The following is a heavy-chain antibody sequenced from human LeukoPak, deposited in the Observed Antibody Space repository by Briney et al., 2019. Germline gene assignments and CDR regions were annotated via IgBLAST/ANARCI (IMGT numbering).Heavy chain of an antibody. Sequence: SETLSLTCTVSGGSISSSSYYWGWIRQPLGKGLEWIGYIYYSGSTYYNPSLKSRVTISVDTSKNQFSLKLSSVTAADTAVYYCARITEAFSTYYFDYWGQGTLVTVSS. CDR3: ARITEAFSTYYFDY. CDR2: IYYSGST. CDR1: GGSISSSSYY. V-gene: IGHV4-31*03. D-gene: IGHD1-14*01. J-gene: IGHJ4*02.